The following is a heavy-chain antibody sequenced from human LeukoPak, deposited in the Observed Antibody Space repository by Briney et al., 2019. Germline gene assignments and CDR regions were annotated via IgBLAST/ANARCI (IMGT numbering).Heavy chain of an antibody. CDR1: GFTFSSYG. CDR2: ISYDGSNT. Sequence: GRSLRLSCAASGFTFSSYGMHWVRQAPGKGLEWVAVISYDGSNTYYAGSVKGRFTISRDNSKNTLYLQMNSLRAEDTAVYYCAKGPTTMVGDYWGQGTLVTVSS. CDR3: AKGPTTMVGDY. V-gene: IGHV3-30*18. D-gene: IGHD3-10*01. J-gene: IGHJ4*02.